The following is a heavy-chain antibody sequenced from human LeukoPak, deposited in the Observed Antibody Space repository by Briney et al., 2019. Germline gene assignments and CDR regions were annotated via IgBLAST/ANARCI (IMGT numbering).Heavy chain of an antibody. CDR2: ISSSSSYI. D-gene: IGHD6-13*01. V-gene: IGHV3-21*01. CDR3: ARGTRYSSSWYLH. CDR1: GFTFSSYS. Sequence: GGSLRLSCAASGFTFSSYSMNWVRQAPGKGLEWVSSISSSSSYIYYADSVKGRFTISRDNAKNSLYLRMNSLRAEDTAVYYCARGTRYSSSWYLHWGQGTLVTVSS. J-gene: IGHJ4*02.